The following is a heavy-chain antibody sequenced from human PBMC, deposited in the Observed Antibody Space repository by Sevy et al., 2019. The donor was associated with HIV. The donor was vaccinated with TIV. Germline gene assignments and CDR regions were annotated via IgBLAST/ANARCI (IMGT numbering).Heavy chain of an antibody. CDR1: GFTFSSYS. CDR2: ISTSGTYK. V-gene: IGHV3-21*01. J-gene: IGHJ4*02. CDR3: ARDLNDYNNYMYSFDY. Sequence: GGSLRLSCAVSGFTFSSYSMNWVRQAPGKGLEWVSFISTSGTYKYYADSVKGRFTISRDNAKNSLFLQMNSLRADDTAVYYRARDLNDYNNYMYSFDYWGQGTLVTVSS. D-gene: IGHD4-4*01.